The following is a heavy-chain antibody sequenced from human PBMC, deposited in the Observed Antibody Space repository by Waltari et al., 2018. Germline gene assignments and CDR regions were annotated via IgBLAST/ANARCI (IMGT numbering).Heavy chain of an antibody. J-gene: IGHJ6*03. V-gene: IGHV4-34*01. CDR1: GGSFSGYY. Sequence: QVQLLQWGAGLLKPSETLSLTCAVYGGSFSGYYWSWLRQLPGKGLEWLGEINHNAGPEYNPSLTRRATISIETSKNQFSLKLDSVTAADTGVYHCARGWLQVAPPYYYYMDVWDRGTAVTVSS. CDR2: INHNAGP. CDR3: ARGWLQVAPPYYYYMDV. D-gene: IGHD6-19*01.